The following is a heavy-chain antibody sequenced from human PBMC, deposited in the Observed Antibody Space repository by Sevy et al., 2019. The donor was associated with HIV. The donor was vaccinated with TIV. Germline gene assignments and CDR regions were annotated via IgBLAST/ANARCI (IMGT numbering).Heavy chain of an antibody. CDR3: ATALWTDDGGNRDYYYYDMDV. J-gene: IGHJ6*03. D-gene: IGHD4-17*01. CDR1: GFTFSSYG. CDR2: ISYDGSNK. V-gene: IGHV3-30*03. Sequence: GGSLRLSCAASGFTFSSYGMNWVRQAPGKGLEWVAVISYDGSNKYYADSVKGRFTISRDNSKNTLYLQMNSLRAEDTAGYYWATALWTDDGGNRDYYYYDMDVWGKGTTVTVSS.